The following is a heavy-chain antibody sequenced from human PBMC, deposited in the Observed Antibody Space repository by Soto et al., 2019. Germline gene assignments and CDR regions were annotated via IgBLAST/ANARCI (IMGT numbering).Heavy chain of an antibody. D-gene: IGHD2-2*01. Sequence: QMQLVQSGPEVKKPGTSVKVSCKASGFTFTSSAMQWVRQARGQRVEWIVWIVVGSGNTNYAQKFQERVNITRDMATSTAYRELSSLRSSVTAVYYCAASVRFWSSTRCYFRPVPHDSFDIWGQGTMVTVSS. CDR1: GFTFTSSA. J-gene: IGHJ3*02. CDR2: IVVGSGNT. V-gene: IGHV1-58*02. CDR3: AASVRFWSSTRCYFRPVPHDSFDI.